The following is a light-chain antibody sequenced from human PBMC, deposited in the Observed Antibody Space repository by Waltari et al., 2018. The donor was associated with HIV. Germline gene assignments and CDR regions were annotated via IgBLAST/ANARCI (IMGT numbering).Light chain of an antibody. Sequence: QSVLTQPPSASGTPGQRVTISCSGRSPNIGNNYVYWYQQRPGTAPKLLIYRNNQRPSGVPDRFSGSKSDTSASLAISGLRSEDEADYFCATWDDSLSGPVFGGGTKLTVL. CDR3: ATWDDSLSGPV. V-gene: IGLV1-47*01. J-gene: IGLJ3*02. CDR1: SPNIGNNY. CDR2: RNN.